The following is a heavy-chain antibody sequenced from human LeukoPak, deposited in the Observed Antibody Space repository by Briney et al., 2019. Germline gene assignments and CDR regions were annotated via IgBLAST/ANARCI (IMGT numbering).Heavy chain of an antibody. D-gene: IGHD3-22*01. J-gene: IGHJ4*02. CDR2: IIPIFGTA. Sequence: ASVNVSCKASGGTFSSYAISWVRQAPGQGLEWMGGIIPIFGTANYVQKFQGRVTITADESTSTAYMELSSLRSEDTAVYYCARLFYDSSGYNLKGEDYWGQGTLVTVSS. CDR1: GGTFSSYA. V-gene: IGHV1-69*13. CDR3: ARLFYDSSGYNLKGEDY.